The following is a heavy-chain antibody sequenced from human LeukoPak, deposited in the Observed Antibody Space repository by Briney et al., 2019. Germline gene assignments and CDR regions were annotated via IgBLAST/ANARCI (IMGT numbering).Heavy chain of an antibody. V-gene: IGHV3-33*01. CDR2: IWYDGSNK. CDR3: ARDAQAIVVVPAATPGDYGMDV. Sequence: GRSLRLSCAASGFTFSSYGMHWVRQAPGKGLEWVAVIWYDGSNKYYADSVKGRFTISRDNSKNTLYLQMNSLRAGDTAVYYCARDAQAIVVVPAATPGDYGMDVWGQGTTVTVSS. J-gene: IGHJ6*02. D-gene: IGHD2-2*01. CDR1: GFTFSSYG.